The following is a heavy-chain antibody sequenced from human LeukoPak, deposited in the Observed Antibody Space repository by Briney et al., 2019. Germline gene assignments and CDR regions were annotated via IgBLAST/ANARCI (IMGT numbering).Heavy chain of an antibody. Sequence: ASVKVSCKASGGTFSSYAISWVRQAPGQGLEWMGGIIPIFGTANYAQKFQGRVTITADESTSTAYMELSSLRSEDTAVYYCARDQGYSIDNWFDPWGQGTLVTVSS. CDR3: ARDQGYSIDNWFDP. D-gene: IGHD6-13*01. V-gene: IGHV1-69*01. CDR2: IIPIFGTA. CDR1: GGTFSSYA. J-gene: IGHJ5*02.